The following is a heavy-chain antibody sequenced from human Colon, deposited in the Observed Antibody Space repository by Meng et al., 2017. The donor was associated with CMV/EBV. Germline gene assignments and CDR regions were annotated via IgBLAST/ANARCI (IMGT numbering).Heavy chain of an antibody. Sequence: SYGTSWVRQAPGKGLEWGSSSSSSSSYIYYADSVKGRFTISRDNAKNSLYLQMNSLRAEDTAVYYCARDQWELLPHLFYYYYGMDVWGQGTTVTVSS. CDR2: SSSSSSYI. CDR3: ARDQWELLPHLFYYYYGMDV. V-gene: IGHV3-21*01. CDR1: SYG. J-gene: IGHJ6*02. D-gene: IGHD1-26*01.